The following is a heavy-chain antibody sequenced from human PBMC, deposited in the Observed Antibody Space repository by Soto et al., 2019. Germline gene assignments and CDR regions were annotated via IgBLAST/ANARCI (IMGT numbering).Heavy chain of an antibody. J-gene: IGHJ4*02. Sequence: ASGPTLVNPTQTLTLTCTFSGFSLSTDEVGVGWIRQPPGKALEWLGIIYWNDDKRYSPSLKSRLTITKDTSKNQVVLIMTNMDPVDTATYYCAHRHPTAFDYWGPGTLVTVSS. V-gene: IGHV2-5*01. CDR3: AHRHPTAFDY. CDR1: GFSLSTDEVG. D-gene: IGHD5-18*01. CDR2: IYWNDDK.